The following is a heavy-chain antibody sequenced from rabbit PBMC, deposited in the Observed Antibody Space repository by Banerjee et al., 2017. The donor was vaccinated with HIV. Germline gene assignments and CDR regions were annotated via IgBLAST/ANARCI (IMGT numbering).Heavy chain of an antibody. CDR3: ARGSAGNL. V-gene: IGHV1S45*01. D-gene: IGHD4-2*01. CDR2: IYAGSSGST. Sequence: QEQLEESGGDLVKPEGSLTLTCTASGFSFSSSYWICWVRQAPGKGLEWIACIYAGSSGSTYYASWAKGRFTISKTSSTTVTLQMTSLTAADTATYFCARGSAGNLWGPGTLVTVS. J-gene: IGHJ4*01. CDR1: GFSFSSSYW.